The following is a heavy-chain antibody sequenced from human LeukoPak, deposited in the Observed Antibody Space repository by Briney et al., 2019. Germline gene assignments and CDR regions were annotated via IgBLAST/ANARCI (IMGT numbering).Heavy chain of an antibody. D-gene: IGHD2-15*01. CDR2: ISGSGGST. Sequence: GGSLRLSRAASGFTFSSYAMSWVRQAPGKGREWVSAISGSGGSTYYADSVKGRFTISRDNSKNTLYLQMNSLRAEDTAVYYCAKAGRIVVDMGFDIWGQGTMVTVSS. J-gene: IGHJ3*02. V-gene: IGHV3-23*01. CDR1: GFTFSSYA. CDR3: AKAGRIVVDMGFDI.